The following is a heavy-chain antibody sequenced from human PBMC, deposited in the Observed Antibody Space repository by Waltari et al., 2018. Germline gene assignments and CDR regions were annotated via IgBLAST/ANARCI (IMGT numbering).Heavy chain of an antibody. CDR3: ARGSNGAFDY. CDR2: IKGDGGEK. Sequence: EVQLVESGGSLVQPGGSLRLSCAASGFTFNSYWIYWIRQAPGKGLEWVGDIKGDGGEKYYVDSVKGRFTISRDNAKNSLYLEMNSLRAEDTAVYICARGSNGAFDYWGQGTLVTVSS. D-gene: IGHD3-10*01. CDR1: GFTFNSYW. V-gene: IGHV3-7*04. J-gene: IGHJ4*02.